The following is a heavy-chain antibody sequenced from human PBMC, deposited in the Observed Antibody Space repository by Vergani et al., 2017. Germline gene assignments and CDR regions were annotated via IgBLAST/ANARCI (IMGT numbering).Heavy chain of an antibody. Sequence: QVQLQQWGAGLLKPSETLSLTCAVYGGSFSGYYWSWIRQPPGKGLEWIGEINHSGSTNYNPSLKSRVTISVDTSKNQFSLKLSSVTAADTAVYYCAREEYSSSPFDYWGQGTLVTVSS. CDR2: INHSGST. D-gene: IGHD6-6*01. V-gene: IGHV4-34*01. CDR3: AREEYSSSPFDY. CDR1: GGSFSGYY. J-gene: IGHJ4*02.